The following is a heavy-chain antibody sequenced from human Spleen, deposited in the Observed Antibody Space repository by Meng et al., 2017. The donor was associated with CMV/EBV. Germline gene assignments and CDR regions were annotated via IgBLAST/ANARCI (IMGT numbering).Heavy chain of an antibody. D-gene: IGHD3-16*02. V-gene: IGHV4-61*01. J-gene: IGHJ4*01. CDR2: INYSGST. CDR1: GRSVSSGNYY. Sequence: SGRSVSSGNYYWSWIRQPPGKGLEWIGYINYSGSTDCNPSLKSRVTISVDKSKNQFSLNLRSVTAADTAIYYCARPSLSFSGSPLGYWGHGTLVTVSS. CDR3: ARPSLSFSGSPLGY.